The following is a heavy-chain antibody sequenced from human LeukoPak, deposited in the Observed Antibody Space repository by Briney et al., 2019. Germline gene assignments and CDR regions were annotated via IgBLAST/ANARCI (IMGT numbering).Heavy chain of an antibody. CDR2: IKQDGSEK. J-gene: IGHJ4*02. D-gene: IGHD3-10*01. V-gene: IGHV3-7*01. CDR1: GFTFSSYW. Sequence: GGSLRLSCAASGFTFSSYWMSWVRQAPGKGLEWVANIKQDGSEKYYVDSVKGRFTISRDNAKNSLYLQMNSPRAEDTAVYYCARDVRSGSYHIDYWGQGTLVTVSS. CDR3: ARDVRSGSYHIDY.